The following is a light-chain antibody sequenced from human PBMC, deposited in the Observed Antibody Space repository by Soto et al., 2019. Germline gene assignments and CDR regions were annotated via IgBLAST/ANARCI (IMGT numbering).Light chain of an antibody. CDR2: DAS. J-gene: IGKJ1*01. CDR1: QSISSW. CDR3: QQYNSYSTWT. V-gene: IGKV1-5*01. Sequence: DIQMTQSPSTLSASVGDRVTITCRASQSISSWLAWYQQKPGKAPKLLIYDASSLESGVPSRFSGSGSGTEFTLTISSLQPDDFATYYCQQYNSYSTWTCGQGTKGAIK.